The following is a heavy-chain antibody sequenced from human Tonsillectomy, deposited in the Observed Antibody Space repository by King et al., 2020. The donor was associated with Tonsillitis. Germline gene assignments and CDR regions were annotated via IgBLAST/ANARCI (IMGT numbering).Heavy chain of an antibody. CDR2: INPSGGST. V-gene: IGHV1-46*03. J-gene: IGHJ5*02. CDR1: GYTFTSYY. D-gene: IGHD3-3*01. CDR3: ARDRRRITIFGVVIWSVQGFDP. Sequence: QLVQSGAEVKKPGASVKVSCKASGYTFTSYYMHWVRQAPGQGLEWMGIINPSGGSTSYAQKFQGRVTMTRDTSTSTVYMELSSLRSGDTAVYYCARDRRRITIFGVVIWSVQGFDPWGQGTLVTVSS.